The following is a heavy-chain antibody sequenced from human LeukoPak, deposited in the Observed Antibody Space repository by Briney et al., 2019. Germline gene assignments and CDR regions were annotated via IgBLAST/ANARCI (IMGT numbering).Heavy chain of an antibody. CDR2: INPNSGGT. CDR3: ARLLVYGGNSDAFDI. J-gene: IGHJ3*02. CDR1: GYTFTSYD. Sequence: GASVKDSCKASGYTFTSYDINWVRQAPGQGLGWMGRINPNSGGTNYAQKFQGRVTMTRDASISTAYMELSRLRSDDTAVYYCARLLVYGGNSDAFDIWGQGTKVTVSS. D-gene: IGHD4-23*01. V-gene: IGHV1-2*06.